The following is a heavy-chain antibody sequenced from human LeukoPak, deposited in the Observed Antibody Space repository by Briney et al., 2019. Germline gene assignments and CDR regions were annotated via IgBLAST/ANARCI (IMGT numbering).Heavy chain of an antibody. V-gene: IGHV5-51*01. D-gene: IGHD3-22*01. Sequence: LGESLKISCKGSGYSFTSYWIGWVRQMPGKGLEWMGIIYPGDSDTRYSPSFQGQVTISADKSISTAYLQWSSLKASDTAMYYCASAYYYDSSGYPNDAFDIWGQGTMVTVSS. CDR1: GYSFTSYW. J-gene: IGHJ3*02. CDR2: IYPGDSDT. CDR3: ASAYYYDSSGYPNDAFDI.